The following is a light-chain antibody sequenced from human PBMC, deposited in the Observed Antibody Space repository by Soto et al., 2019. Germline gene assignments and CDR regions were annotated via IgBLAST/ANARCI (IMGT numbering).Light chain of an antibody. V-gene: IGLV2-14*01. CDR3: SSYTSSNTLEV. CDR1: SSDVGGSNY. Sequence: QSVLIQPASVSVTPGQSITISHTGTSSDVGGSNYVSWYQHHPHRAPKLLIYEVSYRPSGVSNRFSGSKSDNTASLTISGLQAEDEDDYYCSSYTSSNTLEVFGIGTNATVL. J-gene: IGLJ1*01. CDR2: EVS.